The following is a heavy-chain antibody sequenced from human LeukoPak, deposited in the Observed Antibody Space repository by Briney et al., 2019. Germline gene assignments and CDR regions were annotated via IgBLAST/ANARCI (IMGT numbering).Heavy chain of an antibody. Sequence: SETLSLTCTVSGGSISSYYWSWIRQPPGKGLEWIGYIYYTGSTNYNPSLKSRVTISVDTSKNQFSLKLSSVTAADTAVYCCARHRGVGGSYPFDYWGQGTLVTVSS. J-gene: IGHJ4*02. D-gene: IGHD1-26*01. CDR2: IYYTGST. CDR3: ARHRGVGGSYPFDY. CDR1: GGSISSYY. V-gene: IGHV4-59*08.